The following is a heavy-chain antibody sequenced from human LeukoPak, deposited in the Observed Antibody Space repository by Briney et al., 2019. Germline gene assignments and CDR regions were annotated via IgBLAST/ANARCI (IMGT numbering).Heavy chain of an antibody. CDR3: ARVTGLYCSSTSCQNWFDP. D-gene: IGHD2-2*01. CDR2: INPNSGGT. Sequence: ASVKVSCKASGYTFTGYYMHWVRQAPGQGLEWTGWINPNSGGTNYAQKFQGRVTMTRNTSISTAYMELSSLRSEDTAVYYCARVTGLYCSSTSCQNWFDPWGQGTLVTVSS. CDR1: GYTFTGYY. J-gene: IGHJ5*02. V-gene: IGHV1-2*02.